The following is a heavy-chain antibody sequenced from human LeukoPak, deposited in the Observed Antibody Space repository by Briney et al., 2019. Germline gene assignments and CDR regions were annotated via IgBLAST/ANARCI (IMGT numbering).Heavy chain of an antibody. V-gene: IGHV1-24*01. CDR2: FDPEDGET. D-gene: IGHD3-10*01. CDR1: GYTLTELS. Sequence: GASVKVSCKVSGYTLTELSMHWVRQAPGKGLEWMGGFDPEDGETIYAQKFQGRVTMTEDTSTDTAYMELSSLRSEDTAVYYCAAYQGMVRGVSPRSPYYYYYYMDVWGKGTTVTVSS. J-gene: IGHJ6*03. CDR3: AAYQGMVRGVSPRSPYYYYYYMDV.